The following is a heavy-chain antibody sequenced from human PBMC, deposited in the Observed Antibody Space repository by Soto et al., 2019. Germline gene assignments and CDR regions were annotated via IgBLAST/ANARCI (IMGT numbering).Heavy chain of an antibody. D-gene: IGHD4-4*01. J-gene: IGHJ3*02. CDR1: GFTFSSYW. V-gene: IGHV3-74*01. CDR3: GRDRGSNYQLPIDAFDI. Sequence: GGSLRLSCAASGFTFSSYWMHWVRQAPGKGLVWVSRINSDGSSTSHADSVRGRFTTSRDNAKNTLYLQMNSLRAEDTAVYYCGRDRGSNYQLPIDAFDIWGQGTMVTVSS. CDR2: INSDGSST.